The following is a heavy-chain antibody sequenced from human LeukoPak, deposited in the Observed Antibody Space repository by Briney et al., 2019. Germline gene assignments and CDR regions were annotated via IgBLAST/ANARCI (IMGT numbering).Heavy chain of an antibody. CDR2: ISSSSSYI. D-gene: IGHD2-15*01. J-gene: IGHJ5*02. V-gene: IGHV3-21*01. CDR3: ATVPAALLSWFDP. Sequence: GGSLRLSCAASGFTFSSYSMNWVRQAPGKGLEWVSSISSSSSYIYYADSVKGRFTISRDNAKNSLYLQMSSLRAEHTAVYYSATVPAALLSWFDPWGQGTLVTVSS. CDR1: GFTFSSYS.